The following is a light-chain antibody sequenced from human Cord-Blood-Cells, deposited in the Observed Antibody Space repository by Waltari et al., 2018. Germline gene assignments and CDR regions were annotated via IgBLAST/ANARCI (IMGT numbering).Light chain of an antibody. J-gene: IGKJ1*01. V-gene: IGKV3-15*01. CDR1: QSVSSN. CDR3: QQYNNWPPAPWT. Sequence: EIVMTQSPATLSVSPGERATLSCRASQSVSSNLAWYQQKPGQAPRLLIYGASTRATGIPARFSGSGSWTEFTLTISSLQSEDFAVYYCQQYNNWPPAPWTFGQGTKVEIK. CDR2: GAS.